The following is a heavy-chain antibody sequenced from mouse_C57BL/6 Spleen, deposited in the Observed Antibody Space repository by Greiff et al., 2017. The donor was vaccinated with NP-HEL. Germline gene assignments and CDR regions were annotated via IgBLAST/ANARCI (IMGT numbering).Heavy chain of an antibody. Sequence: EVKLMESGPGLVKPSQSLSLTCSVTGYSITSGYYWNWIRQFPGNKLEWMGYISYDGSHNYNPSLKNRISITRDTSKNQFFLKLNSVTTEDTATYYCARGFYDGAPFDYWGQGTTLTVSS. D-gene: IGHD2-12*01. CDR2: ISYDGSH. V-gene: IGHV3-6*01. CDR1: GYSITSGYY. J-gene: IGHJ2*01. CDR3: ARGFYDGAPFDY.